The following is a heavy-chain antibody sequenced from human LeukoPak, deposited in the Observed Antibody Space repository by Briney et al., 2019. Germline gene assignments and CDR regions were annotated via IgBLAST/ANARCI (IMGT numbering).Heavy chain of an antibody. V-gene: IGHV3-9*03. Sequence: QPGGSLRLSCAASGFTFDDYAMHWVRQAPGKGLEWVSGISWNSGSIGYADSVKGRFTISRDNAKNSLYLQMNSLRAEDMALYYCAKSPSCYYDSSGYFDYWGQGTLVTVSS. CDR1: GFTFDDYA. D-gene: IGHD3-22*01. J-gene: IGHJ4*02. CDR3: AKSPSCYYDSSGYFDY. CDR2: ISWNSGSI.